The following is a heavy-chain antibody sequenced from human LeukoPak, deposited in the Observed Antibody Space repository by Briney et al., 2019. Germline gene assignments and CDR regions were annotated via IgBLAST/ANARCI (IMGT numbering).Heavy chain of an antibody. CDR2: ISGSGRDT. CDR1: GFTFSNAW. V-gene: IGHV3-23*01. Sequence: PGGSLRLSCPASGFTFSNAWMAWVRQAPGKGLEWVSAISGSGRDTFYADSVKGRFTFSRDNSKNTLSLQMNSLRAEDTAVYYCAKFRVHTSSRGVGLDYWGQGTLVTVSS. CDR3: AKFRVHTSSRGVGLDY. J-gene: IGHJ4*02. D-gene: IGHD5-18*01.